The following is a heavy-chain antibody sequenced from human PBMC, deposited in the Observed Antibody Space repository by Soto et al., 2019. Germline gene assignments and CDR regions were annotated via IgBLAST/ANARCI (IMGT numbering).Heavy chain of an antibody. CDR3: ARDGNTVTLGYYYGMDV. CDR1: GFTFSSYS. D-gene: IGHD4-4*01. Sequence: GGSLRLSCAASGFTFSSYSMNWVRQAPGKGLEWVSYISSSSSTIYYADSVKGRFTISRDNAKNSLYLQMNSLRDEDTAVYYCARDGNTVTLGYYYGMDVWGLGTTVTISS. CDR2: ISSSSSTI. V-gene: IGHV3-48*02. J-gene: IGHJ6*02.